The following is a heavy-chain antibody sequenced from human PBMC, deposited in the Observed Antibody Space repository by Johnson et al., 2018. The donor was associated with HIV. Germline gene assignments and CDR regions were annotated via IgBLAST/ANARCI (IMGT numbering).Heavy chain of an antibody. D-gene: IGHD6-6*01. J-gene: IGHJ3*02. CDR3: ARVRVAARPAYYAFDI. Sequence: VQLVESGGGLVEPGGSLRLSCAASGFTLSSYWVTWVRQAPGKGLEWVANMNQDGSEKFHLDSVKGRFTISRDNAKNSLYLQMNSLRAEDTAVYYCARVRVAARPAYYAFDIWGQGTMVTVSS. CDR1: GFTLSSYW. CDR2: MNQDGSEK. V-gene: IGHV3-7*05.